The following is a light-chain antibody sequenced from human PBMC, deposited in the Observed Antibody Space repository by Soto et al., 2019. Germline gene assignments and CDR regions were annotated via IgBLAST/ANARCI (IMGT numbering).Light chain of an antibody. J-gene: IGKJ2*01. CDR2: DAS. CDR1: QSISSW. Sequence: DIQMTQSPYTLSASVGDRVTITCRASQSISSWLAWYQQKPGKAPKLLIYDASSLESGVPSRFSGSGSGTEFTLTISRLQPDDFATYYCQQYNSYSYTFGQGTKLEIK. V-gene: IGKV1-5*01. CDR3: QQYNSYSYT.